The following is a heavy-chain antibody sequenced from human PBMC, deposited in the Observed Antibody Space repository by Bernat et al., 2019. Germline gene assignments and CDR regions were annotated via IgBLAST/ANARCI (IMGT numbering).Heavy chain of an antibody. CDR1: GFTFSSYA. CDR3: AKGPDILWFGDPASGY. V-gene: IGHV3-30-3*01. D-gene: IGHD3-10*01. CDR2: ISYDGSNK. J-gene: IGHJ4*02. Sequence: QVQLVESGGGVVQPGRSLRLSCAASGFTFSSYAMHWVRQAPGKGLEWVAVISYDGSNKYYADSVKGRFTISRDNSKNTLYLQMNSLRAEDTAVYYCAKGPDILWFGDPASGYWGQGTLVTVSS.